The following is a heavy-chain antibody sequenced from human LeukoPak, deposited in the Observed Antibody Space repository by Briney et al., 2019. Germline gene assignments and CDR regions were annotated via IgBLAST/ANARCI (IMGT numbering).Heavy chain of an antibody. CDR1: GFTFSSYE. CDR2: IRYDGSNK. V-gene: IGHV3-30*02. CDR3: AKDKSSRYGSGSHDY. J-gene: IGHJ4*02. D-gene: IGHD3-10*01. Sequence: GGSLRLSCAASGFTFSSYEMNWVRQAPGKGLEWVAFIRYDGSNKYYADSVKGRFTISRDNSKNTLYLQMNSLRAEDTAVYYCAKDKSSRYGSGSHDYWGQGTLVTVSS.